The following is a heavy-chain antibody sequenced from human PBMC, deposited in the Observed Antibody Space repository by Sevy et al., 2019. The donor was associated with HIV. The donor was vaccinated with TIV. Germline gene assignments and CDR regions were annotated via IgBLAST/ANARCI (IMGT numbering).Heavy chain of an antibody. CDR1: GFTFSNYA. J-gene: IGHJ4*02. D-gene: IGHD1-26*01. CDR2: ISFSGSDT. Sequence: GGSLRLSCAASGFTFSNYAMSWVRQAPGKGLEWVSVISFSGSDTYYAYSVKGRFTISRDNSKNTLYLQMNTLRAEDTAVYYCARDRVSGSYYAGDFDYWGQGTLVTVSS. V-gene: IGHV3-23*01. CDR3: ARDRVSGSYYAGDFDY.